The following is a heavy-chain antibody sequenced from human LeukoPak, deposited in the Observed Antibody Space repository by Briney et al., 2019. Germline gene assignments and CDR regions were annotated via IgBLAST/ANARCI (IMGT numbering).Heavy chain of an antibody. CDR1: GFTFSSYS. CDR2: ISSSSSYI. V-gene: IGHV3-21*01. CDR3: ARAPFYCSGGSCYYYYYYYGMDV. Sequence: SGGSLRLSCAASGFTFSSYSMNWVRQAPGKGLEWVSSISSSSSYIYYADSVKGRFTISRDNAKNSLYLQMNSLRAEDTAVYYCARAPFYCSGGSCYYYYYYYGMDVWGQGTTVTVSS. J-gene: IGHJ6*02. D-gene: IGHD2-15*01.